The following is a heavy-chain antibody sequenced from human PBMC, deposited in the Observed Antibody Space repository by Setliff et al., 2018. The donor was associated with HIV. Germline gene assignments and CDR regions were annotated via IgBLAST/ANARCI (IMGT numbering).Heavy chain of an antibody. CDR3: VALVPGGGGRGP. CDR2: IFYGGNA. D-gene: IGHD2-15*01. CDR1: AGAIRSYY. V-gene: IGHV4-59*03. Sequence: SETLSLTCTVSAGAIRSYYWSWIRQSPGKGLEWIGYIFYGGNADYDPSLKSRLTISLDTSRNQFSLKLTSVTAADTAIYYCVALVPGGGGRGPWGQGTLVTVSS. J-gene: IGHJ5*02.